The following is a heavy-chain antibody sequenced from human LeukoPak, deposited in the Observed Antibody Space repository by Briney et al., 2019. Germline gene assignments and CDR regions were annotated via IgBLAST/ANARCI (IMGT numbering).Heavy chain of an antibody. CDR1: GGTFSSYA. J-gene: IGHJ4*02. D-gene: IGHD1-26*01. Sequence: ASVKVSCKASGGTFSSYAISWVRQAPGQGLEWMGGIIPIFGTANYAQKFQGRVTITADESTSTAYMELSSLRSEDTAVYYCARVSGELLNLGDYFDYWGQGTLVTVSS. CDR2: IIPIFGTA. CDR3: ARVSGELLNLGDYFDY. V-gene: IGHV1-69*13.